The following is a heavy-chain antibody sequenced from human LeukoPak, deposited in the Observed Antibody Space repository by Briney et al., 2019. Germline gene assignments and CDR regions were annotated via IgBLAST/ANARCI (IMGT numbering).Heavy chain of an antibody. D-gene: IGHD3-10*01. CDR2: IYSGGST. CDR3: ARDSPIYGSGMDV. V-gene: IGHV3-66*01. J-gene: IGHJ6*02. CDR1: GFTVSSNY. Sequence: PGGSLRLSCAASGFTVSSNYMSWVRQAPGKGLEWVSVIYSGGSTYYADSVKGRFTISRDNSKNTLYLQMNSLRAEDTAVYYCARDSPIYGSGMDVWGQGTTVTVSS.